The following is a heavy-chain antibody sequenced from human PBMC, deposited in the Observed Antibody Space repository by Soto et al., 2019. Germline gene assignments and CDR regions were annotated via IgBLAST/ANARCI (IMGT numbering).Heavy chain of an antibody. D-gene: IGHD1-26*01. CDR3: AKGRLAVGPDWFGS. CDR2: IDSDGTDT. Sequence: GGSLRLSCEASGFTFYTYAMIWVRQAPGKGLEWVTAIDSDGTDTYYADFVKGRFTVSRDNSKNTLYLQMRSLTAEDTALYYCAKGRLAVGPDWFGSWGRGTLVTVSS. J-gene: IGHJ5*01. CDR1: GFTFYTYA. V-gene: IGHV3-23*05.